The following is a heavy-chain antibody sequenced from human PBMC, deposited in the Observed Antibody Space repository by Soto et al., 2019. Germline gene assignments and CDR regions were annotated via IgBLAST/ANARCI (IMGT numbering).Heavy chain of an antibody. D-gene: IGHD3-10*01. Sequence: QLQLQESGPGLVKPSETLSLTCTVSGGSISSSSYYWGWIRQPPGKGLEWIGSIYYSGSTYYNPSLKSRVTISVDTSKNQFSLKLSSVTAADTAVYYCARLLGDITMVRGQYYFDYWGQGTLVTVSS. CDR1: GGSISSSSYY. V-gene: IGHV4-39*01. CDR2: IYYSGST. J-gene: IGHJ4*02. CDR3: ARLLGDITMVRGQYYFDY.